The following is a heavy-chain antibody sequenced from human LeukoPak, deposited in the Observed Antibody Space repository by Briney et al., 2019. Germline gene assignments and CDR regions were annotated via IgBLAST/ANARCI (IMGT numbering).Heavy chain of an antibody. D-gene: IGHD4-11*01. J-gene: IGHJ6*03. V-gene: IGHV4-39*07. Sequence: SETLSLTCTVSGGSISSSSYYWGWIRQPPGKGLEWIGSIYYSGSTYYNPSLKSRVTISVDTSKTQFSLTLTSVPAAATAVYYCARDPLHSNGYYSYYSTDVWGKGTPVTVAS. CDR2: IYYSGST. CDR3: ARDPLHSNGYYSYYSTDV. CDR1: GGSISSSSYY.